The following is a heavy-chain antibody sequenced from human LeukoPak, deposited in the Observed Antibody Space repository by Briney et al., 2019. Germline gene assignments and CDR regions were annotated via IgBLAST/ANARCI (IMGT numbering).Heavy chain of an antibody. Sequence: GGSLRLSCAASGFSFASYWMHWVRQDPGKGLVWVSRINSDGSSTSYTDSVKGRFTISRDNAKNTLYLQMNSLRAEDTAVYYCARDRSMATDYFDYWGQGTLVTVSS. V-gene: IGHV3-74*01. CDR2: INSDGSST. CDR3: ARDRSMATDYFDY. D-gene: IGHD5-24*01. J-gene: IGHJ4*02. CDR1: GFSFASYW.